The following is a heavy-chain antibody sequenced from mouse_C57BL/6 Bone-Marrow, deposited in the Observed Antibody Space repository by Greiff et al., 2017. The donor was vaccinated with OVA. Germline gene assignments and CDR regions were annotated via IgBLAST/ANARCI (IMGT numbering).Heavy chain of an antibody. Sequence: VQLQQPGTELVKPGASVKLSCKASGYTFTSYWMHWVKQRPGQGLEWIGNINPSNGGTNYNEKFKSKATLTVDKSSSTAYMQLSSLTSEDSAVYDCARQRGYDGYYGEFAYWGQGTLVTVSA. CDR3: ARQRGYDGYYGEFAY. CDR1: GYTFTSYW. D-gene: IGHD2-3*01. V-gene: IGHV1-53*01. J-gene: IGHJ3*01. CDR2: INPSNGGT.